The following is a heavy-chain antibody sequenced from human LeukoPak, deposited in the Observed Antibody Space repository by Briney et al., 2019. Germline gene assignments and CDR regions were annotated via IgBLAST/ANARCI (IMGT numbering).Heavy chain of an antibody. CDR2: INPNNGDT. CDR3: ARARVSVSASSDY. D-gene: IGHD6-13*01. Sequence: ASVKVSCKASGYTFTGHYMHWVRQAPAQGLEWMGRINPNNGDTNYAQKFQGRVTMTRDTSINTAYMELSRLRYDDTAVYYCARARVSVSASSDYWGQGTLVTVSS. J-gene: IGHJ4*02. CDR1: GYTFTGHY. V-gene: IGHV1-2*06.